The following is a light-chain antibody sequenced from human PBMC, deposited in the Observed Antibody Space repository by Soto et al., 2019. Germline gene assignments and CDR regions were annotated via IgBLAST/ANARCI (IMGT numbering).Light chain of an antibody. V-gene: IGLV3-21*02. J-gene: IGLJ2*01. CDR2: EDS. CDR3: QVWNVHRDHPGVV. CDR1: NIGAKI. Sequence: SYELTQPPSVSVAPGQTAAITCGGDNIGAKIVHWYQQRPGQAPVLVVYEDSERPSGIPERFSGSNSGNAATLTIRRVEAGDEADYYCQVWNVHRDHPGVVFGGGTQLTV.